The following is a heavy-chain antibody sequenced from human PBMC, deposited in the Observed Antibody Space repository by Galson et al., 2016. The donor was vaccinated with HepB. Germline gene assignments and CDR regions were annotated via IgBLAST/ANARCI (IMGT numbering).Heavy chain of an antibody. CDR3: VKGGDYCLPS. Sequence: SETLSLTCAVSGASITDYTWWHWVRQPPGKGLEWIGEIFHDGSSNFNPSLKSRVTISVDKSNNHFSLELRSVTAADTAVYYCVKGGDYCLPSWGTVTLVTVSS. V-gene: IGHV4-4*02. D-gene: IGHD2-21*02. CDR1: GASITDYTW. CDR2: IFHDGSS. J-gene: IGHJ5*02.